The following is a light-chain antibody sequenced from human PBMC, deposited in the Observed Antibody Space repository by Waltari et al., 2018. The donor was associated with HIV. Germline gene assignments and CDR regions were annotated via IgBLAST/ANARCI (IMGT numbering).Light chain of an antibody. V-gene: IGKV3-15*01. CDR1: QSISSN. Sequence: EIVMTQSPATLSVSPGERATLSCRASQSISSNLAWYQQKPGQAPRLHIYGASIRATGIPARFSGSGSGTEFTLTISSLQSEDFAVYYCQQYDQWPPRYTFGQGTKMEIK. CDR2: GAS. J-gene: IGKJ2*01. CDR3: QQYDQWPPRYT.